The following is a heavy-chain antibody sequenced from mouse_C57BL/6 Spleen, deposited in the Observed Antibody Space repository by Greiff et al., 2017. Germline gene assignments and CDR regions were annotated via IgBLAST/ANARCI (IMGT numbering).Heavy chain of an antibody. CDR1: GYTFTDYY. J-gene: IGHJ2*01. CDR3: ASRGRRRVSDY. V-gene: IGHV1-26*01. CDR2: INPNNGGT. D-gene: IGHD2-12*01. Sequence: VQLQQSGPELVKPGASVKISCKASGYTFTDYYMHWVKPSHGKSLEWIGDINPNNGGTSYNQKFKGKATLTVDNSSSTAYMELRSLTSEDSAVYYCASRGRRRVSDYWGQGTTLTVSS.